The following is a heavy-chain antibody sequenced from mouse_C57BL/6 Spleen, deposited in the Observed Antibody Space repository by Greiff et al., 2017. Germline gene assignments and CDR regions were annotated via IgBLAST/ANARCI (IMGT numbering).Heavy chain of an antibody. CDR3: ARRRITTVVDFDY. D-gene: IGHD1-1*01. CDR1: GYTFTSYV. Sequence: EVQLQQSGPELVKPGASVKMSCKASGYTFTSYVMHWVKQKPGQGLGWIGYIYPYNDGTKYNEKFKGKATLTSDKSSSTAYMELSSLTSEDSAVYYCARRRITTVVDFDYWGQGTTLTVSS. J-gene: IGHJ2*01. CDR2: IYPYNDGT. V-gene: IGHV1-14*01.